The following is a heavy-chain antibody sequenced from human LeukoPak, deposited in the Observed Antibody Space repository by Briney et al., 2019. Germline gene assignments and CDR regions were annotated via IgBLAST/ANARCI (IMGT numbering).Heavy chain of an antibody. J-gene: IGHJ4*02. D-gene: IGHD2-2*01. CDR1: GGSISSGGYY. CDR3: ARAIVVAAGVFDY. CDR2: IYHSGST. Sequence: SETLSLTCTVSGGSISSGGYYWSWIRQPPGKGLEWIGYIYHSGSTYYNPSLKSRVTISVDTSKNQFSLKLSSVTAADTAVYYCARAIVVAAGVFDYWGQGTLVIVSS. V-gene: IGHV4-61*08.